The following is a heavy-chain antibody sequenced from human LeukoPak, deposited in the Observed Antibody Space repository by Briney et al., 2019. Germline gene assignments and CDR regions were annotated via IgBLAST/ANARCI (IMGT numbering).Heavy chain of an antibody. CDR3: AKVARGPGNSYGAYYGMDV. Sequence: SGGSLRLSCAASGFTFSSYWMSWVRQAPGKGLEWVSSIGPRGSSTYYTDSVKGRFTISRDNSKNTLYLQMNSLRAEDTAVYYCAKVARGPGNSYGAYYGMDVWGQGTTVTVSS. V-gene: IGHV3-23*01. D-gene: IGHD5-18*01. J-gene: IGHJ6*02. CDR2: IGPRGSST. CDR1: GFTFSSYW.